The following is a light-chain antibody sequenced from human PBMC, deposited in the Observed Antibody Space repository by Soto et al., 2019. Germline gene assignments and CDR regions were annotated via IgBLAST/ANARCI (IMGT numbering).Light chain of an antibody. V-gene: IGKV1D-12*01. Sequence: DIQMTQSPSSVSASVGDTVTITCRASQGVSYWLAWYQQKPGKAPELLIYTASTLQTGVPSRFSGSRSGTDFTLTISSLQPEDSATYYCQQSNSFPWTLGQGTKVEIK. CDR1: QGVSYW. J-gene: IGKJ1*01. CDR3: QQSNSFPWT. CDR2: TAS.